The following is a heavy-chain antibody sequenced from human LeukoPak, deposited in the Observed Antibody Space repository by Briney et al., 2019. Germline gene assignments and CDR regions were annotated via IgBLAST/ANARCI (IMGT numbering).Heavy chain of an antibody. CDR1: GYSFTSYW. D-gene: IGHD6-6*01. V-gene: IGHV5-10-1*01. J-gene: IGHJ4*02. Sequence: GESLKISCKGSGYSFTSYWISWVRQMPGKGLEWMGRIDPSDSYTNYSPSFQGHVTISADKSISTAYLQWSSLKASDTAMFYCARHRGRDGSSYYFGYWGQGTLVSVSS. CDR3: ARHRGRDGSSYYFGY. CDR2: IDPSDSYT.